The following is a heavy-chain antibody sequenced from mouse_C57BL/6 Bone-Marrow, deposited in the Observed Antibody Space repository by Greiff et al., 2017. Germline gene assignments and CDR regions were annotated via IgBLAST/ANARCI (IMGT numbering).Heavy chain of an antibody. CDR2: IYPGDGDT. V-gene: IGHV1-82*01. D-gene: IGHD2-10*02. Sequence: QVQLQQSGPELVKPGASVKISCKASGYAFSSSWMNWVKQRPGKGLEWIGRIYPGDGDTNYNGKFKGKATLTADKSSSTAYMQLSSLTSEDSAVYFCARGYGLYYYAMDYWGQGTSVTVSS. CDR1: GYAFSSSW. CDR3: ARGYGLYYYAMDY. J-gene: IGHJ4*01.